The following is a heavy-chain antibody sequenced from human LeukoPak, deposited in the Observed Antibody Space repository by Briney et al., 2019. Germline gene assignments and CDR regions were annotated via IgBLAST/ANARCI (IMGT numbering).Heavy chain of an antibody. V-gene: IGHV4-34*01. CDR3: ARGQDSSGWFGTLNY. CDR2: INHSGST. CDR1: GGSFSGDY. Sequence: SETLSLTCAVYGGSFSGDYWSWIRQPPGKGLEWIGEINHSGSTNYNPSLKSRVTISVDTSKNQFSLKLSSVTAADTAVYYCARGQDSSGWFGTLNYWGQGTLVTVSS. D-gene: IGHD6-19*01. J-gene: IGHJ4*02.